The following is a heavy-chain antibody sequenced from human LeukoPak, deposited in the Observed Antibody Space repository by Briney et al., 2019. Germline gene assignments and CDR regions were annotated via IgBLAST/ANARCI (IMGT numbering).Heavy chain of an antibody. Sequence: SETLSLTCTVSAGFISGFYWSWVRQSPGKGLEWIGFISYSGSTNYKPSLKRLVTISVDMSQNPFSLMLRSVSAADTDVSSCARDLVYSHWFAPWGQGTLVTVSS. CDR2: ISYSGST. CDR3: ARDLVYSHWFAP. V-gene: IGHV4-59*01. CDR1: AGFISGFY. J-gene: IGHJ5*02. D-gene: IGHD2-8*01.